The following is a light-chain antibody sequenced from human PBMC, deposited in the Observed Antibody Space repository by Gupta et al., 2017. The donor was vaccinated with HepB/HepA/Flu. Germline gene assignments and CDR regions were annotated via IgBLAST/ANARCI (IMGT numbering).Light chain of an antibody. CDR2: GAS. CDR3: QEYKKWPWT. V-gene: IGKV3-15*01. J-gene: IGKJ1*01. CDR1: QSVSNN. Sequence: EIVLTQTPATLSVSPGERVTLSCRASQSVSNNLGLYRQKPDQPPRLLINGASTRATGIPASFSGSGSGTEFNLTISSLQSEDCAVYYCQEYKKWPWTFGQGTKVEIK.